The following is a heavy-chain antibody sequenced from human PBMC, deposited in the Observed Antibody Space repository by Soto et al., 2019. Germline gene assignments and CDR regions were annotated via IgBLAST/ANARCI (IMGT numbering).Heavy chain of an antibody. CDR1: GYTCTSYG. V-gene: IGHV1-18*01. Sequence: ASVKVSCKASGYTCTSYGISWVRQAPGQGLEWMGWISAYNGNTNYAQKLQGRVTMTTDTSTSTAYMELRSLRSDDTAVYYCARDQNTAMVTTTWFDPWGQGTLVTVSS. CDR2: ISAYNGNT. CDR3: ARDQNTAMVTTTWFDP. D-gene: IGHD5-18*01. J-gene: IGHJ5*02.